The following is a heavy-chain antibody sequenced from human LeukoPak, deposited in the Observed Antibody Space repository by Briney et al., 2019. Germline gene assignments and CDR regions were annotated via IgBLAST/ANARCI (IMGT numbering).Heavy chain of an antibody. CDR1: CGFFSSYY. CDR2: IYTSWST. D-gene: IGHD1-7*01. J-gene: IGHJ6*02. Sequence: SETLSLICSFWCGFFSSYYWSCMPQPAARGLEEIVRIYTSWSTNYNPSLTCRGTISVDTSKNQFSLKLSSVNAADTAVYYCARDEKSGELGDYYYGMDVWGQGTTVTVSS. V-gene: IGHV4-4*07. CDR3: ARDEKSGELGDYYYGMDV.